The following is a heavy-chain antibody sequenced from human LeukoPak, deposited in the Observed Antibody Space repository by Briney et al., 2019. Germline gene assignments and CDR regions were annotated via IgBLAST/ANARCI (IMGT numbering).Heavy chain of an antibody. Sequence: SETLSLTCAVYGGSFSGYYWGWIRQPPGKGLEWIGSIYYSGSTYYNPSLKSRVTISVDTSKNQFSLKLSSVTAADTAVYYCARHSNRLFGDLLVPGRKRAGTRFDYWGQGTLVTDSS. CDR2: IYYSGST. CDR1: GGSFSGYY. J-gene: IGHJ4*02. D-gene: IGHD3-10*01. CDR3: ARHSNRLFGDLLVPGRKRAGTRFDY. V-gene: IGHV4-34*01.